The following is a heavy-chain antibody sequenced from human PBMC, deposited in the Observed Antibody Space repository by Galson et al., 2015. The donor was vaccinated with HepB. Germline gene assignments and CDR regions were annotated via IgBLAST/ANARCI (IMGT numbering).Heavy chain of an antibody. CDR3: AKDGNYYDSSGYYYDYFDY. D-gene: IGHD3-22*01. J-gene: IGHJ4*02. V-gene: IGHV3-30*18. Sequence: SLRLSCAASGFTFSSYGMHWVRQAPGKGLEWVAVISYDGSNKYYADSVKGRFTISRDNSKNTLYLQMNSLRAEDTAVYYCAKDGNYYDSSGYYYDYFDYWGQGTLVTVSS. CDR2: ISYDGSNK. CDR1: GFTFSSYG.